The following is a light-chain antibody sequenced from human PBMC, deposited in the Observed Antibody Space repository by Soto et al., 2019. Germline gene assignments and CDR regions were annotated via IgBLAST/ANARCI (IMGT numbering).Light chain of an antibody. CDR1: SSNIGTNY. CDR3: SSNAGSNNLV. CDR2: RND. V-gene: IGLV1-47*01. J-gene: IGLJ2*01. Sequence: QSVLTQPPSASATPGQRVTISCSGSSSNIGTNYVYWYQHLPGTAPKLLIYRNDQRPSGVPDRFSGSMSGTAASLAIGGLRSEDEADYYCSSNAGSNNLVFGGGTKLTVL.